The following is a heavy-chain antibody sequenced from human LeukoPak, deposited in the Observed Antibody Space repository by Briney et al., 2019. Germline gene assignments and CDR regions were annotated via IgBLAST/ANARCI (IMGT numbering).Heavy chain of an antibody. D-gene: IGHD1-7*01. CDR3: SPYDWNYLGDY. CDR1: GFTFDDYA. J-gene: IGHJ4*02. CDR2: INEGGDTT. V-gene: IGHV3-43*02. Sequence: GSLRLSCAASGFTFDDYAMHWVRHAPGKGLEWVSLINEGGDTTYYADSVKGRFTISGDNSKNFLYLQMTSLRTEDTALYYCSPYDWNYLGDYWGQGTLVTVSS.